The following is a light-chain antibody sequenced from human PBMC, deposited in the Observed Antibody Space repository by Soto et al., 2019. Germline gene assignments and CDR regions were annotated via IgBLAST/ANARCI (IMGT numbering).Light chain of an antibody. CDR1: QPVFIRY. J-gene: IGKJ4*01. CDR3: QQYHDWPPLT. V-gene: IGKV3-15*01. Sequence: ETVVAQTPATLCGARGERSTRSCRASQPVFIRYLAWYQQKPGQAPRLLIYGASTRATAIPARFTGSGSGTEFTLTVRRLQSDDFAVYSCQQYHDWPPLTFGGGTKVDIK. CDR2: GAS.